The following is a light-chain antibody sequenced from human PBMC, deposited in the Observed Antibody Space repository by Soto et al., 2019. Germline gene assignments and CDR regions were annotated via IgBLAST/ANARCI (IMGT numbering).Light chain of an antibody. CDR2: RAS. Sequence: IVVRQSTAALAVSPGERATLSCRASQNIYSNVAWYQQRPGQAPRLLIYRASTRAPGIPARFSGSGSGTEFTLTFSSVQSKDFTVAACLQYHNLWAFGQGTKVDIK. CDR3: LQYHNLWA. J-gene: IGKJ1*01. V-gene: IGKV3-15*01. CDR1: QNIYSN.